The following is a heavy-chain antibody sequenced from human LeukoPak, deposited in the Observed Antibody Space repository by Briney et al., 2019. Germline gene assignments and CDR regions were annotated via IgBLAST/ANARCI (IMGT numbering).Heavy chain of an antibody. V-gene: IGHV3-11*06. CDR3: ARVGLIAAAGTPDY. D-gene: IGHD6-13*01. Sequence: GGSLRLSCAVSGFTFSDYYMSWIRQAPGKGLEWISYISASGRDTYYADSVKGRFTTSRDNAKNSLYLQMNSLRAEDTAVYYCARVGLIAAAGTPDYWGQGTLVTASS. CDR1: GFTFSDYY. CDR2: ISASGRDT. J-gene: IGHJ4*02.